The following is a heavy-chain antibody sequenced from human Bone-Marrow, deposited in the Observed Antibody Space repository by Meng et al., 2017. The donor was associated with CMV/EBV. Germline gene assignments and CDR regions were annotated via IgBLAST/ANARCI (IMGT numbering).Heavy chain of an antibody. CDR3: ARDRGDGYNSKRYHYYGMDV. Sequence: ASVTVSCQASGYTFTGYYMHWVRQAPGQGLEWMGWINPNSGGTNYAQKFQGRVTMTRDTSISTAYMELSRLRSDDTAVYYCARDRGDGYNSKRYHYYGMDVWGQGTTVTVSS. D-gene: IGHD5-24*01. CDR2: INPNSGGT. V-gene: IGHV1-2*02. CDR1: GYTFTGYY. J-gene: IGHJ6*02.